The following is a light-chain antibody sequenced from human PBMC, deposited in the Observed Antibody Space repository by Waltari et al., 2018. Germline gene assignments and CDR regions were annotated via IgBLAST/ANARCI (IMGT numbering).Light chain of an antibody. CDR2: DAS. Sequence: IQLTQSPSSLSASVGDRVSITCRASPGIRSYVAWYQQKPGKDPNLLIYDASTLQSGVPSRFSGSGSGTDFTLTISSLQPEDFATYYCQQRINYPRVTFGGGTKVEIK. V-gene: IGKV1-9*01. CDR1: PGIRSY. CDR3: QQRINYPRVT. J-gene: IGKJ4*01.